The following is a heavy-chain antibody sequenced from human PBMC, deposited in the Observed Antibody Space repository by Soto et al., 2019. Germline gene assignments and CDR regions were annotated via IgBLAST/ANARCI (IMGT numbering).Heavy chain of an antibody. CDR3: ARAHRYGYCSGGSCYEDWYFDL. CDR2: IYYSGST. CDR1: GGSISSYY. V-gene: IGHV4-59*01. Sequence: QVQLQESGPGLVKPSETLSLTCTVSGGSISSYYWSWIRQPPGKGLEWIGYIYYSGSTNYNPSLKSRVTISVDTSKNQFSLKLSSVTAADTAVYYCARAHRYGYCSGGSCYEDWYFDLWGRGTLVTVSS. D-gene: IGHD2-15*01. J-gene: IGHJ2*01.